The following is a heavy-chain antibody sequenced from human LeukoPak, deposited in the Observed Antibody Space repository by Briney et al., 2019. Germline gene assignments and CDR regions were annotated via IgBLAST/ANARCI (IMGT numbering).Heavy chain of an antibody. J-gene: IGHJ3*02. CDR3: ASDPFTISAYDAFNI. CDR1: GFTFSTYW. D-gene: IGHD3-3*02. V-gene: IGHV3-7*01. Sequence: GVSLRLSCVASGFTFSTYWMSWVRQAPGKGLEWVANINQDGSDKYYVDSVKGRLTISRDNAKNSLYLQMNSLRVEDTAVYYCASDPFTISAYDAFNIWGQGTVVTVSS. CDR2: INQDGSDK.